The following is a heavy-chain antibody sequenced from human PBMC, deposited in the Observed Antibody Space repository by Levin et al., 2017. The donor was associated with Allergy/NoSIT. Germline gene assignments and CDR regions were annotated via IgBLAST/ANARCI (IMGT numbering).Heavy chain of an antibody. J-gene: IGHJ3*02. CDR1: GGSISSSSYY. CDR3: ARDFRGAWLSDAFDI. D-gene: IGHD3-22*01. Sequence: SETLSLTCTVSGGSISSSSYYWGWIRQPPGKGLEWIGSIYYSGSTYYNPSLKSRVTISVDTSKNQFSLKLSSVTAADTAVYYCARDFRGAWLSDAFDIWGQGTMVTVSS. V-gene: IGHV4-39*07. CDR2: IYYSGST.